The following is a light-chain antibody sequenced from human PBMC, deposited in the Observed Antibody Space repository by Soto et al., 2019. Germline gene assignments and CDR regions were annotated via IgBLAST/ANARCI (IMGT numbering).Light chain of an antibody. CDR1: QSVRSSY. J-gene: IGKJ3*01. CDR2: GAF. CDR3: QQYGTSST. Sequence: EIVLTQSPGTLSLSPGERATLSCRASQSVRSSYLAWYQQKPGQAPRLLIYGAFRRATGIPARFSGSGSGTDFTRTINRLEPEDFAVYYCQQYGTSSTFGPGTKVDIK. V-gene: IGKV3-20*01.